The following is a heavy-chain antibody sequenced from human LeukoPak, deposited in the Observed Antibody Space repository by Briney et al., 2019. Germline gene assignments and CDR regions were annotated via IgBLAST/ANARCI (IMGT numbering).Heavy chain of an antibody. CDR2: ISWNSGSI. CDR3: AKDSLTTVTTYAFDI. V-gene: IGHV3-9*01. Sequence: PGGSLRLSCAASGFTFDGYGMNWVRQAPGKGLEWVSGISWNSGSIGYADSVKGRFTISRDNAKNSLYLQMNSLRAEDTALYYCAKDSLTTVTTYAFDIWGQGTMVTVSS. J-gene: IGHJ3*02. CDR1: GFTFDGYG. D-gene: IGHD4-17*01.